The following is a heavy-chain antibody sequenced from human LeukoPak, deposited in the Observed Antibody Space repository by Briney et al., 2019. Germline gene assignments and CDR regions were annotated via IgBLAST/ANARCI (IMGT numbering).Heavy chain of an antibody. CDR2: ISSSSSYI. D-gene: IGHD2-15*01. J-gene: IGHJ6*03. CDR1: GFTFSSYS. Sequence: PGGSLRLSCAASGFTFSSYSMNWVRQAPGKGLEWVSSISSSSSYIYYGDSVKGRFTISRDNAKNSLYLQMNSLRAEDTALYYCARVHTNHVVVVAATTRRSYYYYMDVWGKGTTVTVSS. V-gene: IGHV3-21*04. CDR3: ARVHTNHVVVVAATTRRSYYYYMDV.